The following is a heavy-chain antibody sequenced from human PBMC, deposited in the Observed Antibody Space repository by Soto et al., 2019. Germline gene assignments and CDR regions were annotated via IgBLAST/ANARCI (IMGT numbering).Heavy chain of an antibody. J-gene: IGHJ5*02. V-gene: IGHV4-34*01. D-gene: IGHD6-25*01. CDR2: INHSGST. CDR1: GGSFSGYY. CDR3: ARRSAAGP. Sequence: QVQLQKWGAGLLKPSETLSLTCAVYGGSFSGYYWSWIRQPPGKGLEWIGEINHSGSTNYNPSLKSRVTISVDTSKNQFSLKLSSVTAAYAAVYYCARRSAAGPWGQGTLVTVSS.